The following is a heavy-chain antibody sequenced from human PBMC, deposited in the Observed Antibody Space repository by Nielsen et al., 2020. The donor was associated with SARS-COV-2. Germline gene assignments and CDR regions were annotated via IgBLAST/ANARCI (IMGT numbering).Heavy chain of an antibody. V-gene: IGHV3-9*01. CDR2: ISWNSDYI. J-gene: IGHJ6*02. D-gene: IGHD3-16*01. CDR3: AKPWGDED. Sequence: SLKISCAASGFTFDDYSMHWVRQPPGKGLEWVSGISWNSDYIDYADSVRGRFTISRDNSKNTLYLQMNSLRAEDTAVYYCAKPWGDEDWGQGTTVTVSS. CDR1: GFTFDDYS.